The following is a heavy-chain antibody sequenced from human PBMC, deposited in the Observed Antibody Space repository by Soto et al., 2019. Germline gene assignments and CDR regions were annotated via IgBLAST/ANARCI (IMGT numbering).Heavy chain of an antibody. CDR3: ARVLNLYYDFWSGYFAPLDY. CDR1: GFTFSSYW. Sequence: GGSLRLSCAASGFTFSSYWMSWVRQAPGKGLEWVANIKQDGSEKYYVDSVKGRFTISRDNAKNSLYLQMNSLRAEDTAVYYCARVLNLYYDFWSGYFAPLDYWGQGTLVTVSS. J-gene: IGHJ4*02. D-gene: IGHD3-3*01. V-gene: IGHV3-7*01. CDR2: IKQDGSEK.